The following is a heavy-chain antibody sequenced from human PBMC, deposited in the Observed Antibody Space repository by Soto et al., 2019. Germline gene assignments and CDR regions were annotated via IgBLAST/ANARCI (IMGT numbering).Heavy chain of an antibody. CDR1: GFTFSSYS. CDR3: AGDQVVVVVAATTPFDP. D-gene: IGHD2-15*01. V-gene: IGHV3-21*01. Sequence: PGGSLRLSCAASGFTFSSYSMNWVRQAPGKGLEWDSSISSSSSYIYYADSVKGRFTISRDNAKNSLYLQMNSLRAEDTAVYYCAGDQVVVVVAATTPFDPWGQGTLVTVSS. CDR2: ISSSSSYI. J-gene: IGHJ5*02.